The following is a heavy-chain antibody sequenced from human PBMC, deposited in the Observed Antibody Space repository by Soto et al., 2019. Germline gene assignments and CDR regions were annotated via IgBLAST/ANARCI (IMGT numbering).Heavy chain of an antibody. CDR1: GGSFSGYY. J-gene: IGHJ6*02. V-gene: IGHV4-34*01. CDR2: INHSGST. Sequence: PSETLSLTCAVYGGSFSGYYWSWIRQPPGKGLEWIGEINHSGSTNYNPSLKSRVTISVDTSKNQFSLKLSSVTAADTAVYYCARAVSVGAAAGTRLSYYGMAVWGQGTTVTVSS. CDR3: ARAVSVGAAAGTRLSYYGMAV. D-gene: IGHD6-13*01.